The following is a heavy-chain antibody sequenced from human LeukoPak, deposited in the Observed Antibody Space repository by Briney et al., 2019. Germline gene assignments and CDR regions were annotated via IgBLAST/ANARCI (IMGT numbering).Heavy chain of an antibody. D-gene: IGHD1-26*01. CDR3: AKSPGYSGSYQGRFDY. Sequence: GGSLRLSCAASGFTFSSYAMSWVRQAPGKGLEWVSAISGSGGSTYYADSVKGRFTIFRDNSKNTLYLQMNSLRAEDTAVYYCAKSPGYSGSYQGRFDYWGQGTLVTVSS. J-gene: IGHJ4*02. V-gene: IGHV3-23*01. CDR2: ISGSGGST. CDR1: GFTFSSYA.